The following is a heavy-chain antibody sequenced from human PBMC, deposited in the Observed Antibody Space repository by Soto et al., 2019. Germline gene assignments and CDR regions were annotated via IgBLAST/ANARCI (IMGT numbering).Heavy chain of an antibody. Sequence: SETLSLTCPVSGDSICTGGYYWDWIRQHPGKGPEWIGTISHSGDTFYNPSLKSRLTMSLDSSKNQFSLGLTSVTAADAAVYFCARQMRGPIPYFGWLSPVTSWGQGTLVTVSS. J-gene: IGHJ5*02. CDR3: ARQMRGPIPYFGWLSPVTS. CDR2: ISHSGDT. V-gene: IGHV4-39*01. CDR1: GDSICTGGYY. D-gene: IGHD3-9*01.